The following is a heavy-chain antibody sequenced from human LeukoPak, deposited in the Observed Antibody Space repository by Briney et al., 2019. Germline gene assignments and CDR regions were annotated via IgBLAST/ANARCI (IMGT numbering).Heavy chain of an antibody. CDR1: GFTFSSYG. V-gene: IGHV3-30*18. J-gene: IGHJ3*02. D-gene: IGHD1-26*01. Sequence: GGSLRLSCAASGFTFSSYGMHWVRQAPGKGLEWVAVISYDGSNKCYADSVKGRFTISRDNSKNTLYLQMNSLRAEETAVYYCAKDGIVGAARGAFDIWGQGTMVTVSS. CDR2: ISYDGSNK. CDR3: AKDGIVGAARGAFDI.